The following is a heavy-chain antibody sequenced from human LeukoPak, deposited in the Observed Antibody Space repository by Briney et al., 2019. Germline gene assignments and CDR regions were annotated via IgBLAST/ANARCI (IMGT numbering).Heavy chain of an antibody. CDR2: FYYTGST. D-gene: IGHD1-26*01. V-gene: IGHV4-59*01. J-gene: IGHJ4*02. CDR3: ARQERGRYDY. Sequence: PSETLSLTCTVSGDSIRSFFWSWVRQPPGKGLEWIGFFYYTGSTNYNRSLKSRVAISVDTSTNQLFLNLSSVTAADTAVYYCARQERGRYDYWGQGTLVTVSS. CDR1: GDSIRSFF.